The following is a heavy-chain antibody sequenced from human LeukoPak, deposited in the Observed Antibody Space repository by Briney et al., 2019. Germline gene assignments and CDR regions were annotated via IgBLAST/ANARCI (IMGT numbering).Heavy chain of an antibody. Sequence: GRSLRLSCAASGFTFSSYGMHWVRQAPGKGLEWVAVISYDGSNKYYADSVKGRFTISRDNSKNTLYLQMNSLRAEDTAVYYCARQVPAATPWFDPWGQGTLVTVSS. V-gene: IGHV3-30*03. CDR3: ARQVPAATPWFDP. D-gene: IGHD2-2*01. CDR2: ISYDGSNK. J-gene: IGHJ5*02. CDR1: GFTFSSYG.